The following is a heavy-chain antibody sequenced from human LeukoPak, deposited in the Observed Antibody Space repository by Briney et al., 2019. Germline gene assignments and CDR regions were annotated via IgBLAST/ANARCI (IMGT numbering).Heavy chain of an antibody. Sequence: ASVKVSCKASGYTFSTYHMHWVRQAPGQGLEWMGIINPSGGPTTYAQKFQGRVTMTRDMSTSTVYMELSSLTFDDTAVYYCARASTGSGALDYWGQGNLVTVSS. CDR2: INPSGGPT. CDR1: GYTFSTYH. CDR3: ARASTGSGALDY. V-gene: IGHV1-46*01. D-gene: IGHD3-10*01. J-gene: IGHJ4*02.